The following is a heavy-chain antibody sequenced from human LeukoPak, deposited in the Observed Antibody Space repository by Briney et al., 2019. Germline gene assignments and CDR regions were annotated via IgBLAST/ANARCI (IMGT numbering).Heavy chain of an antibody. J-gene: IGHJ6*02. Sequence: PGGSLRLSCAASGFTFSSYSMNWVRQAPGKGLEWVSSISSSSSYIYYADSVKGRFTISRDNAKNSLYLQMNSLRAEDTAVYYCARDFQHYSRPYYYGMDVWGQGTTVTVSS. V-gene: IGHV3-21*01. CDR2: ISSSSSYI. D-gene: IGHD2-2*01. CDR1: GFTFSSYS. CDR3: ARDFQHYSRPYYYGMDV.